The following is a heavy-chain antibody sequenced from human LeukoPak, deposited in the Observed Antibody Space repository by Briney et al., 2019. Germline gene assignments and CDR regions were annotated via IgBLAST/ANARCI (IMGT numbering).Heavy chain of an antibody. Sequence: GGSLRLSCAASGFTFSSYSMNWVRQAPGKGLEWVSSISSSSSYIYYADSVEGRFTISRDNAKNSLYLQMNSLRAEDTAVYYCARAGITIFGVGSRGAFDIWGQGTMVTVSS. CDR1: GFTFSSYS. CDR2: ISSSSSYI. J-gene: IGHJ3*02. V-gene: IGHV3-21*01. D-gene: IGHD3-3*01. CDR3: ARAGITIFGVGSRGAFDI.